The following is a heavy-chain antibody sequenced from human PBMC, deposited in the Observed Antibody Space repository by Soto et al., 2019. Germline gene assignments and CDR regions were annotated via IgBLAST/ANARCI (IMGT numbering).Heavy chain of an antibody. CDR2: ISPGTTYK. V-gene: IGHV3-11*06. CDR1: GFPFSDHY. J-gene: IGHJ4*02. Sequence: QVQLVESGGGLVKPGGSLRLSCASSGFPFSDHYMSWIRRSPGKGLEFLSYISPGTTYKNYADSVKGRFTISRDNAKSSLYLQLNSLRAEDTAVYFCSRGGGGGLFDLWGQGTFVTVSS. CDR3: SRGGGGGLFDL. D-gene: IGHD2-21*01.